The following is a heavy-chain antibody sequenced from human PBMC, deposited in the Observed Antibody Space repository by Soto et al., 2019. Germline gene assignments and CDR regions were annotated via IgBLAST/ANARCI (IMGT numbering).Heavy chain of an antibody. CDR3: ATRDAAYYYGMNV. V-gene: IGHV3-53*01. CDR1: GFNVSGVF. CDR2: IYSGERA. Sequence: GGSLRLSCEATGFNVSGVFMTWVRQAPGKGLEWVSVIYSGERAYYSDSVKGRFTISRDSSKNTLLLQLNRLRVEDTADYYCATRDAAYYYGMNVWGQGTTVTVSS. D-gene: IGHD1-26*01. J-gene: IGHJ6*02.